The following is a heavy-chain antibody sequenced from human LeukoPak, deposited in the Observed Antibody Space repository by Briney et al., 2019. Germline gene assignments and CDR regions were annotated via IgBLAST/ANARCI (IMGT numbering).Heavy chain of an antibody. CDR1: GGSISTNYY. D-gene: IGHD6-13*01. Sequence: SETLSLTCTVSGGSISTNYYWGWIRQPPGKGLEWIGTIYSSGTTYYNPSLKSRVTIPVDTSKNQFSLNLNSVTAADTALYYCARQRITAADGTKGNFDYWGQGTLVTVSS. V-gene: IGHV4-39*01. CDR3: ARQRITAADGTKGNFDY. J-gene: IGHJ4*02. CDR2: IYSSGTT.